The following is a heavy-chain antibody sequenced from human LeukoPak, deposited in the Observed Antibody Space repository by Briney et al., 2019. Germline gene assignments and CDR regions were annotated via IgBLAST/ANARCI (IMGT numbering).Heavy chain of an antibody. CDR1: GFTFSSYA. Sequence: PGGPLRLSCAASGFTFSSYAMTWVRQTPEKGRQWVSAISGAGGNTYYADSVKGRFTISRDNSRNTLYLQLNSLRAEDTAIYFCAKQRQLIRGGVDYWGQGTQVTVSS. V-gene: IGHV3-23*01. CDR3: AKQRQLIRGGVDY. CDR2: ISGAGGNT. D-gene: IGHD6-13*01. J-gene: IGHJ4*02.